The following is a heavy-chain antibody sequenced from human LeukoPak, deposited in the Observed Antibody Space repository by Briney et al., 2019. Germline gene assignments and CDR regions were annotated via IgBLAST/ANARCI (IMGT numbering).Heavy chain of an antibody. D-gene: IGHD6-19*01. V-gene: IGHV4-34*01. CDR1: GGSFSGYY. J-gene: IGHJ4*02. Sequence: PSETLSLTCAVYGGSFSGYYWSWIRQPPGKGLEWIGEINHSGSTNYNPSLKSRATISVDTSKDQFSLKLSSVTAADTAVYYCARRSSGSFDYWGQGTLVTVSS. CDR2: INHSGST. CDR3: ARRSSGSFDY.